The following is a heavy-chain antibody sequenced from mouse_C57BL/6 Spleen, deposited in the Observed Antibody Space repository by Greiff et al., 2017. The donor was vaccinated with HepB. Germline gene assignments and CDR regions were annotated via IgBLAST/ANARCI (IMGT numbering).Heavy chain of an antibody. V-gene: IGHV1-18*01. CDR1: GYTFTDYN. Sequence: EVKLQESGPELVKPGASVKIPCKASGYTFTDYNMDWVKQSHGKSLEWIGDINPNNGGTIYNQKFKGKATLTVDKSSSTAYMELRSLTSEDTAVYYCARSVYYDLYFDYWGQGTTLTVSS. D-gene: IGHD2-4*01. J-gene: IGHJ2*01. CDR3: ARSVYYDLYFDY. CDR2: INPNNGGT.